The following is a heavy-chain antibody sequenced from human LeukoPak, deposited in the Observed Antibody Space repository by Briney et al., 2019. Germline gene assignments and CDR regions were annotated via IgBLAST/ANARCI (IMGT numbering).Heavy chain of an antibody. Sequence: PSETLSLTCTVSGGSISSYYWSCIRQAPGKGLEWIGCIYDSGSTNYNPSLKSRVTISVDTSKNQFSLKLSSVTAADTAVYYCARGSAYYDFWSVYSPLGRWFDPWGQGTLVTVSS. CDR2: IYDSGST. V-gene: IGHV4-59*01. D-gene: IGHD3-3*01. J-gene: IGHJ5*02. CDR1: GGSISSYY. CDR3: ARGSAYYDFWSVYSPLGRWFDP.